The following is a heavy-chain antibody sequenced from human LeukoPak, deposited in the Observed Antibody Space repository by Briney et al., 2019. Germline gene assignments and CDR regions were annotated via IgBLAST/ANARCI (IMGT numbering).Heavy chain of an antibody. Sequence: GGSLRLSCAPSGFTFSTYWMSWVRQGPGKGLEGVANIKQDGSEIYYVDSVKGRFTISRDNAKNSVYLKVNNLRAEDTAVYYCARDRFGSPSCNYDYWGQGTLVTVSS. D-gene: IGHD2-2*01. CDR1: GFTFSTYW. V-gene: IGHV3-7*03. J-gene: IGHJ4*02. CDR3: ARDRFGSPSCNYDY. CDR2: IKQDGSEI.